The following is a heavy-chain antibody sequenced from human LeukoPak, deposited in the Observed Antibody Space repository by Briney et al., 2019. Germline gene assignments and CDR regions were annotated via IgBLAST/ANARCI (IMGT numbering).Heavy chain of an antibody. Sequence: GGSLRLSCASSGFTFSSYAMSWVRQAPGKGLEWVSTIGGTGVRTYYADSVKGRFTISRDNSKDTLYLQINSLRAEDTAVYFCAKDRLGGPYFWGQGTLVTVSS. CDR2: IGGTGVRT. V-gene: IGHV3-23*01. D-gene: IGHD3-16*01. CDR1: GFTFSSYA. J-gene: IGHJ4*02. CDR3: AKDRLGGPYF.